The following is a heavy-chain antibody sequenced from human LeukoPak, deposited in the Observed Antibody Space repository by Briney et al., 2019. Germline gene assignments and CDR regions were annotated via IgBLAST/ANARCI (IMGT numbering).Heavy chain of an antibody. V-gene: IGHV3-48*01. CDR1: GFTFSSYS. J-gene: IGHJ4*02. CDR3: AREIYDSSGYYDY. Sequence: PGGSLRLSCAASGFTFSSYSMNWVRQAPGKGLEWVSYISSSSSTIYYADSVKGRFTISRDNAKNSLYLHMNSLRAEDTAVYYCAREIYDSSGYYDYWGQGTLVTVSS. CDR2: ISSSSSTI. D-gene: IGHD3-22*01.